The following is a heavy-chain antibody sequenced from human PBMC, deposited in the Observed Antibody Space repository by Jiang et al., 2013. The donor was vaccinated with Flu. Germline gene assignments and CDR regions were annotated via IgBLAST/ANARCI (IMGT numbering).Heavy chain of an antibody. CDR2: ISRDGHDK. CDR1: GFTFSSYA. Sequence: VQLLESGGGVVRPGGSLRLSCAASGFTFSSYAIHWVRQAPGKGLEWVVKISRDGHDKYYADSVKDRFTISRDNSKNSLYLQMNSLRSEDTAVYYCTRSDYGDYGVEYWGQGTLVTVSS. CDR3: TRSDYGDYGVEY. V-gene: IGHV3-30*14. J-gene: IGHJ4*02. D-gene: IGHD4-17*01.